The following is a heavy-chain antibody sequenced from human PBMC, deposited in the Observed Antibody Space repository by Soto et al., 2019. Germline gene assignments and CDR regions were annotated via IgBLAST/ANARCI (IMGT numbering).Heavy chain of an antibody. CDR1: GYTFTGYY. D-gene: IGHD6-13*01. V-gene: IGHV1-2*02. J-gene: IGHJ6*04. CDR3: AKAGSWYLFYYYGMEV. Sequence: ASVKISCKASGYTFTGYYMHWLREAPGQGLEWMGWINPNSGGTNYAQKFQGRVTMTRDTSISTAYMELSRLTSDDSAVYYCAKAGSWYLFYYYGMEVWGKGTKVTVS. CDR2: INPNSGGT.